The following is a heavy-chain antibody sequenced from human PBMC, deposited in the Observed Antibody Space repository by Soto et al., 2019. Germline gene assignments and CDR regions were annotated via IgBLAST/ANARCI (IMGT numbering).Heavy chain of an antibody. CDR3: ACSFYYDSSGYYQKKTYYYYGMDV. D-gene: IGHD3-22*01. Sequence: SETLSLTCAVYGGSFSGYYWSWIRQPPGKGLEWIGEINHSGSTNYNPSLKSRVTISVDTSKNQFSLKLSSVTAADTAVYYCACSFYYDSSGYYQKKTYYYYGMDVWGQGTTVTVSS. V-gene: IGHV4-34*01. CDR2: INHSGST. CDR1: GGSFSGYY. J-gene: IGHJ6*02.